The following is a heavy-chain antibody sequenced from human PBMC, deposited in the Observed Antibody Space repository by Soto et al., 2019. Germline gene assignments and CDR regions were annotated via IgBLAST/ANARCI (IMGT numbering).Heavy chain of an antibody. CDR3: ERDVTMIVRRRAFDI. D-gene: IGHD3-22*01. J-gene: IGHJ3*02. Sequence: SETLSLPCTVSGGSISSGGYYWSWIRQHPGKGLEWIGYIYYSGSTNYNSSLMSRVTISVDRSKNQFCLKLSSVTAADTAVYYCERDVTMIVRRRAFDIWGQGTMVTV. CDR1: GGSISSGGYY. CDR2: IYYSGST. V-gene: IGHV4-31*02.